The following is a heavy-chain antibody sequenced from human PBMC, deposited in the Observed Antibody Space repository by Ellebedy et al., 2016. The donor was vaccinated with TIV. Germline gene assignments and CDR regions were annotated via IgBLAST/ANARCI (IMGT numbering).Heavy chain of an antibody. V-gene: IGHV1-69*01. J-gene: IGHJ4*02. D-gene: IGHD5-12*01. CDR3: ASAESGGYAWDY. Sequence: YAQKFQGRVSITADDSTSTAYMELSGLRSEDTAVYFCASAESGGYAWDYWGQGTLVTVSS.